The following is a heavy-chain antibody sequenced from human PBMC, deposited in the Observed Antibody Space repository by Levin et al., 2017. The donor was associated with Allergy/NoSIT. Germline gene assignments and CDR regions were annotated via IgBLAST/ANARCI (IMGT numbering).Heavy chain of an antibody. CDR3: AREVAEYDFWSGHYYYYYMDV. Sequence: AGGSLRLSCAASGFTFSSYSMNWVRQAPGKGLEWVSYISSSSSTIYYADSVKGRFTISRDNAKNSLYLQMNSLRDEDTAVYYCAREVAEYDFWSGHYYYYYMDVWGKGTTVTVSS. CDR2: ISSSSSTI. V-gene: IGHV3-48*02. D-gene: IGHD3-3*01. CDR1: GFTFSSYS. J-gene: IGHJ6*03.